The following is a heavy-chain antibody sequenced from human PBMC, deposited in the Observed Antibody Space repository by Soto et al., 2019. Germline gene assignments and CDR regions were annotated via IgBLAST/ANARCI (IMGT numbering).Heavy chain of an antibody. Sequence: ASVKVSCKASGYTFASYDISWVRQAPGQGPEWMGWMNPNSGNTGYAQKFRGRVTMTRNTSISTAYMELSSLRSEDTAVYYCARDLMLYVRDNWGQGTLVTVSS. CDR3: ARDLMLYVRDN. V-gene: IGHV1-8*01. CDR2: MNPNSGNT. J-gene: IGHJ4*02. D-gene: IGHD2-8*01. CDR1: GYTFASYD.